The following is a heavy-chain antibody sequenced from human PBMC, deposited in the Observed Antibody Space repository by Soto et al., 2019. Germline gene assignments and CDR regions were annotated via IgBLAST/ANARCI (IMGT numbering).Heavy chain of an antibody. CDR2: IIPIFGTA. V-gene: IGHV1-69*13. CDR1: GGTFSSYA. D-gene: IGHD3-22*01. J-gene: IGHJ5*02. Sequence: ASVKVSCKASGGTFSSYAISWVRQAPGQGLEWMGGIIPIFGTANYAQKFQGRVTITADESTSTAYMELSSLRSEDTAVYYCARRRYYYDSSGYFERPYNSFDPWGQATLVTVSS. CDR3: ARRRYYYDSSGYFERPYNSFDP.